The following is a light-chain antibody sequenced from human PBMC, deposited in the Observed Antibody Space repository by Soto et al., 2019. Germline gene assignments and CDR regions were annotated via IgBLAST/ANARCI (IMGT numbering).Light chain of an antibody. CDR3: AAWDGSLSGLV. V-gene: IGLV1-47*01. J-gene: IGLJ2*01. Sequence: QSVLTQPPSASGTPGQRVTISCSGSSSNIGSNYVYWYQQLPGTAPKLLIYRNNKRPSGVPDRFSGSKSGTSASLAISGLRSEDEADYYCAAWDGSLSGLVFGGGTKLTVL. CDR1: SSNIGSNY. CDR2: RNN.